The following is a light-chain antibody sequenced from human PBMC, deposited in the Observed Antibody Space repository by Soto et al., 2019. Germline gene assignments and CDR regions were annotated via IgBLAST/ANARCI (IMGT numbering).Light chain of an antibody. CDR1: QSVSSNY. Sequence: DIVLTQSPGTLSLSPGERATLSCRASQSVSSNYLAWYQQKPGQAPRLLIHGASTRATGIPDRFSGSGSGTDFTLTISRLEPEDFAVYYCQQYGSSGTFGQGTKVDI. J-gene: IGKJ1*01. CDR2: GAS. V-gene: IGKV3-20*01. CDR3: QQYGSSGT.